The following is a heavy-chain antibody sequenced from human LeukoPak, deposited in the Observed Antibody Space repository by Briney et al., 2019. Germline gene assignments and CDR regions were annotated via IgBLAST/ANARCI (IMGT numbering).Heavy chain of an antibody. Sequence: GGSLRLSCAASGFTFSSYWMHWVRQAPGKGLEWVAVISHDGSNKYYVDSVKGRFTISRDNSKNTLYLQMNSLRAEDTAVYYCAKDGLRRFFDYWGQGTLVTVSP. D-gene: IGHD5-12*01. V-gene: IGHV3-30*18. J-gene: IGHJ4*02. CDR2: ISHDGSNK. CDR3: AKDGLRRFFDY. CDR1: GFTFSSYW.